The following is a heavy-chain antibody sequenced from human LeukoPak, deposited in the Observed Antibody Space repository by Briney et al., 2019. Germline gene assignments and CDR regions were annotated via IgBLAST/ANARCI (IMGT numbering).Heavy chain of an antibody. CDR2: IIPIFGTA. J-gene: IGHJ6*03. Sequence: SSVKVSCKASGGTFSSYAISWVRQAPGQGLEWMGGIIPIFGTANYAQKFQGRVTITTDESTSTAYMELSSLRSEDTAVYYCASSTTPDYYYHYYMDVWGKGTTVTVSS. CDR3: ASSTTPDYYYHYYMDV. CDR1: GGTFSSYA. V-gene: IGHV1-69*05. D-gene: IGHD1-26*01.